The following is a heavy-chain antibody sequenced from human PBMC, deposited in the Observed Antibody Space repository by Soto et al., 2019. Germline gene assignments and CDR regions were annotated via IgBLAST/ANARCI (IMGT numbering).Heavy chain of an antibody. CDR2: IYYSGNS. Sequence: PSETLSLTCSVSDSSLSSSTYYWGWIRQPPGKGLEWIGSIYYSGNSYYNPPLKSRVTISVDTSKNQLSLNLTSVTAADTAVYYCARGWDFWSGYYTGGFDYWGQGTPVTVSP. V-gene: IGHV4-39*01. CDR3: ARGWDFWSGYYTGGFDY. CDR1: DSSLSSSTYY. J-gene: IGHJ4*02. D-gene: IGHD3-3*01.